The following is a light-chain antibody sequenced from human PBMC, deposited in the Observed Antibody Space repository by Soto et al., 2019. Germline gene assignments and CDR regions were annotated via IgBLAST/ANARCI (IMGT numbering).Light chain of an antibody. CDR1: QGISSA. V-gene: IGKV1-13*02. CDR2: DAS. J-gene: IGKJ2*01. Sequence: AIQLTQSPSSLSASVGDRVTITCRASQGISSALAWYQQKPGKAPKLLIYDASSLERGVPSRFSGSGSGTDFTLTIRSLQPEDFATYDCPQLNRYSNTSGKGNKLEIK. CDR3: PQLNRYSNT.